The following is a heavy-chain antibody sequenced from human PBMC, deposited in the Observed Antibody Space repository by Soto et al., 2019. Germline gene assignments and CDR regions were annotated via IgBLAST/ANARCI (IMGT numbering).Heavy chain of an antibody. V-gene: IGHV3-30-3*01. CDR3: ARDKRDLRILEWSYYFDS. CDR2: ISYDGSNK. D-gene: IGHD3-3*01. Sequence: QVQLVESGGGVVQPGRSLRLSCAASGFTFSSYAMHWVRQAPGKGLEWVAVISYDGSNKYYADSVKGRFTISGDNSKNTLYLQMNSLRAEDTAVYYCARDKRDLRILEWSYYFDSWGQGTLVTVSS. CDR1: GFTFSSYA. J-gene: IGHJ4*02.